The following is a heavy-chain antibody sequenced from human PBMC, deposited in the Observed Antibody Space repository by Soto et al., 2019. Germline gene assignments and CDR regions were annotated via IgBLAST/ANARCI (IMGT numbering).Heavy chain of an antibody. J-gene: IGHJ6*01. D-gene: IGHD2-15*01. V-gene: IGHV3-74*01. CDR1: VFTFIIYC. CDR2: INSDGSST. Sequence: WLCXRLSGSASVFTFIIYCVQLVRQAPGKGLVWVSRINSDGSSTRYADSVKGRFTISRDNAKNTLYLQMNSLRAEDTAVYFSARDPDIALLKDADDDMEVCGQRTTV. CDR3: ARDPDIALLKDADDDMEV.